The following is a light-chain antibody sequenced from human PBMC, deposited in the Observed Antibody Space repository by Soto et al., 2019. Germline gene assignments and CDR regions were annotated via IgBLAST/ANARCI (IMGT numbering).Light chain of an antibody. J-gene: IGKJ2*01. V-gene: IGKV1-39*01. CDR3: QQSYSTPPYT. Sequence: DIQMTQSPSSLSASVGDRVTITCRASQSISNYLNWYQQKPGQAPKLLIYATSNLQRGVPSRFSGSGSWTDFTLTISSLQPEDFATYYCQQSYSTPPYTFGQGTNLEIK. CDR1: QSISNY. CDR2: ATS.